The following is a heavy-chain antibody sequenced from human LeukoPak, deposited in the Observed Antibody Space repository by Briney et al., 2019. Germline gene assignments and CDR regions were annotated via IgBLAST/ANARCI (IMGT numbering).Heavy chain of an antibody. D-gene: IGHD1-26*01. CDR1: GFTFSSYA. Sequence: GGSLRLSCAASGFTFSSYAMSWVRQAPGKGLEWVSAISGSGGSTYYADSVKGRFTISRDNSKNTLYLQMNSLRAEDTAVYYCAKAGLGVGATRSDAFDIWGQGTMVTVSS. CDR2: ISGSGGST. V-gene: IGHV3-23*01. CDR3: AKAGLGVGATRSDAFDI. J-gene: IGHJ3*02.